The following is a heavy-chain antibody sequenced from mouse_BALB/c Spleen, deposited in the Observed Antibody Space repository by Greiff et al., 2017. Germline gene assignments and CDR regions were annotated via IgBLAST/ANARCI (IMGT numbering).Heavy chain of an antibody. CDR3: ARKENWEVAY. Sequence: QVQLQQPGAELVKPGASVKLSCKASGYTFTSYWMHWVKQRPGQGLEWIGEIDPSDSYTNYNQKFKCKATLTVDKSSSTAYMQLSSLTSEDSAVYYCARKENWEVAYWGQGTLVTVSA. CDR1: GYTFTSYW. D-gene: IGHD4-1*01. J-gene: IGHJ3*01. V-gene: IGHV1-69*02. CDR2: IDPSDSYT.